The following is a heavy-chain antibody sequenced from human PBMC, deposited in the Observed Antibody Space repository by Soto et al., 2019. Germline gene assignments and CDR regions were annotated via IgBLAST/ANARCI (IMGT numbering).Heavy chain of an antibody. CDR2: ISYDGSNK. CDR1: GFTFSSYA. D-gene: IGHD5-18*01. CDR3: GRDPLWGTAMVLWYFDL. V-gene: IGHV3-30-3*01. J-gene: IGHJ2*01. Sequence: QVQLVESGGGVVQPGRSLRLSCAASGFTFSSYAMHWVRQAPGKGLEWVAVISYDGSNKYYADSVKGRFTISRDNSKNTLYRQMNSLRAEDTAVYYCGRDPLWGTAMVLWYFDLWGRGTLVPVSS.